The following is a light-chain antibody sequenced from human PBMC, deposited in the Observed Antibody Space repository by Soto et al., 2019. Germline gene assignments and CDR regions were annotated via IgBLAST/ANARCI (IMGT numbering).Light chain of an antibody. CDR2: GAS. V-gene: IGKV3-15*01. CDR3: QQGRNWPLT. Sequence: EIVMTQSPATLSVSPGESATLSCRASQSISSELAWYQQKPGQPPRLLIYGASTRATGVPARFTGSGSGSHFTLTVSGLQSEDFAVYYCQQGRNWPLTFGQRTKLE. CDR1: QSISSE. J-gene: IGKJ2*01.